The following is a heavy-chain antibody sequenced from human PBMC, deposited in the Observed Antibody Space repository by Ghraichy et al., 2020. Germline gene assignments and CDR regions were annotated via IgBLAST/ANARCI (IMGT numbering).Heavy chain of an antibody. V-gene: IGHV2-5*01. Sequence: SGPTLVKPTQTLTLTCTFSGFSLSISGVGVGWIRQPPGKALEWLALIYWNDDKSYSPSLNSRPTITKDTSKNQVVLTMTNVDPVDTATYYCAHLIRGYDFLTGYYPTFDYWGRGTLVTVSS. CDR3: AHLIRGYDFLTGYYPTFDY. CDR1: GFSLSISGVG. J-gene: IGHJ4*02. CDR2: IYWNDDK. D-gene: IGHD3-9*01.